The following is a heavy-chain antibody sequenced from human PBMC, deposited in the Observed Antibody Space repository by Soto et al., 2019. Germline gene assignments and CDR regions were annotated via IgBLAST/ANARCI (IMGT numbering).Heavy chain of an antibody. CDR1: GYTFTNYG. D-gene: IGHD6-13*01. Sequence: ASVKVSCKDSGYTFTNYGSSRVRQAPGQGLEWMGWINTYNGNTNHAQKLQGRVTMTTDTSTSTAYMELRSLRSDDTAVYYCARGGGSSWAYYFDYWGQGTLVTVS. CDR3: ARGGGSSWAYYFDY. J-gene: IGHJ4*02. V-gene: IGHV1-18*01. CDR2: INTYNGNT.